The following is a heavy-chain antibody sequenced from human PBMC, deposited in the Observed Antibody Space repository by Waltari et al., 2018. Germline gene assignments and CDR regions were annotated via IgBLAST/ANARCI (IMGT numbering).Heavy chain of an antibody. Sequence: QVYLQEAGPGLVKPSETLSLTCAVSGVSVSNISFSWGWIRRSPGQGLEWIANIHYSGSTDYNPSLNSRVTISLDRSRNLFSLNVTSVTAADTAIYYCARRLYYYYGMDVWGQGTPVTVSS. J-gene: IGHJ6*02. CDR2: IHYSGST. CDR1: GVSVSNISFS. CDR3: ARRLYYYYGMDV. V-gene: IGHV4-39*02.